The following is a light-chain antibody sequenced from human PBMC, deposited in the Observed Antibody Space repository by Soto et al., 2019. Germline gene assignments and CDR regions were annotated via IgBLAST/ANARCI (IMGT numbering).Light chain of an antibody. CDR3: ATWEDSLNGRVV. CDR2: SNS. J-gene: IGLJ3*02. Sequence: QLVLTQPPSASGTPGQRVTISCSGSSSNIGSFSVNWYQHLPGTAPKLLIYSNSHRPSGVPDRFSGSKSGTSASLAINGLQSEDEANYYCATWEDSLNGRVVFGGGTKVTVL. V-gene: IGLV1-44*01. CDR1: SSNIGSFS.